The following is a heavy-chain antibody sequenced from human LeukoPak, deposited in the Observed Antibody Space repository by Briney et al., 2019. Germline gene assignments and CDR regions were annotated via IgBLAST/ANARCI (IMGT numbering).Heavy chain of an antibody. J-gene: IGHJ4*02. Sequence: PSETLSLTCSVSGGSITSISYHWAWIRQPPGKGLEWIGRVFYSGSTSYNPSLKSRVTISVDTSKNQFSLKLSSVTAADTAVYYCARVGAYYYGSGSSFDYWGQGTLVTVSS. CDR2: VFYSGST. CDR1: GGSITSISYH. V-gene: IGHV4-39*01. CDR3: ARVGAYYYGSGSSFDY. D-gene: IGHD3-10*01.